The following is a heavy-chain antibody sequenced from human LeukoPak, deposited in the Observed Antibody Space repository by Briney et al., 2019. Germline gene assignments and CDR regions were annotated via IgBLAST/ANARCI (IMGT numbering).Heavy chain of an antibody. CDR3: VVGIAAKMSRHWYFDL. CDR1: GMTINSYS. Sequence: GGSLRLSCAVSGMTINSYSMDWVRQAPGKGLEWISYISSRSVIIYYADSVKGRFTISRDNARNSLHLEMKSVGVDDTAVYYCVVGIAAKMSRHWYFDLWGRGTLVTVPS. D-gene: IGHD2-15*01. V-gene: IGHV3-48*01. CDR2: ISSRSVII. J-gene: IGHJ2*01.